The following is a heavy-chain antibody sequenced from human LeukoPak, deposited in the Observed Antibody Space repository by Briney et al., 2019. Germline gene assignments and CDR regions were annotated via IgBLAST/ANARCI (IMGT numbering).Heavy chain of an antibody. Sequence: PSETLSLTCTVSGDSISSGSYAWSWIRQPAGKGLEWIGRIYSSGSTNYNPSLKTRVTMSTDTSENQFSLKLSSVTAADTAVYYCARGPSIQLWSDPYYYYGMDVWGQGTTVTVSS. CDR2: IYSSGST. V-gene: IGHV4-61*02. J-gene: IGHJ6*02. CDR3: ARGPSIQLWSDPYYYYGMDV. CDR1: GDSISSGSYA. D-gene: IGHD5-18*01.